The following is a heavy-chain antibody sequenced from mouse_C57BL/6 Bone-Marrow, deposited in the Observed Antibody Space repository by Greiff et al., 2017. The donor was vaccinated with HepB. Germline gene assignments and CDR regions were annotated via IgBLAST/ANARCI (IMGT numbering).Heavy chain of an antibody. CDR2: IDPENGDT. V-gene: IGHV14-4*01. J-gene: IGHJ2*01. CDR1: GFNIKDDY. CDR3: TSTKYYFDY. Sequence: EVQGVESGAELVRPGASVKLSCTASGFNIKDDYMHWVKQRPEQGLEWIGWIDPENGDTEYASKFQGKATITADTSSNTAYLQLSSLTSEDTAVYYCTSTKYYFDYWGQGTTLTVSS. D-gene: IGHD1-1*01.